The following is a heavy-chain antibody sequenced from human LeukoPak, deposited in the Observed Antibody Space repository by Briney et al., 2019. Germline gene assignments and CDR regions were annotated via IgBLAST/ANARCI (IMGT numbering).Heavy chain of an antibody. CDR3: ATLKRGGGSYYFDY. D-gene: IGHD1-26*01. Sequence: PSETLSLTCSVSDGSINSYYWNWIRRPPGKGLEWIGYIYYNGNTNYNPSLKSRVTISVDTSKNQFSLKLSSVTAADTAVYYCATLKRGGGSYYFDYWGQGTLVTVSS. J-gene: IGHJ4*02. CDR1: DGSINSYY. CDR2: IYYNGNT. V-gene: IGHV4-59*01.